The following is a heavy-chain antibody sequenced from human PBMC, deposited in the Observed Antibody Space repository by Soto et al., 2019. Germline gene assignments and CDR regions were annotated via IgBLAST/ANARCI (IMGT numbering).Heavy chain of an antibody. CDR3: ASSHNGFFIPDGMDV. Sequence: QVQLVESGGGVVQAGRSLRLSCAASGLTFSSYGMHWVRQAPGKGLEWVAVIWYDGVNKYYADSVKGRFTISRDNSKNTLYLQMNSLSAEDTAVYYCASSHNGFFIPDGMDVWGQGTTVTVSS. J-gene: IGHJ6*02. CDR1: GLTFSSYG. V-gene: IGHV3-33*01. D-gene: IGHD3-3*01. CDR2: IWYDGVNK.